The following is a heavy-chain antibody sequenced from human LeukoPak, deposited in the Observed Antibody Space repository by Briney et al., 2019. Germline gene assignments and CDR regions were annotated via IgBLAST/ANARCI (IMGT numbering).Heavy chain of an antibody. CDR3: ARFTDGTTSSGWYVDY. D-gene: IGHD6-19*01. CDR2: IYYSGST. Sequence: SETLSLTCAVSGGSISSASNYWGWIRQPPGKGLEWIGTIYYSGSTYYNPSLKSRVTISIDTSKNQFSLRLSSVTAADTAVFYCARFTDGTTSSGWYVDYWGQGTLVTVSS. CDR1: GGSISSASNY. V-gene: IGHV4-39*01. J-gene: IGHJ4*02.